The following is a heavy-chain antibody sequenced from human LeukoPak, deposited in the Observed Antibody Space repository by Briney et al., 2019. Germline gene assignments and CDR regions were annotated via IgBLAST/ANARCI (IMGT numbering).Heavy chain of an antibody. D-gene: IGHD6-19*01. Sequence: ASVKVSCKASGYTFTGYYMHWVRQAPGQGLEWMGRINPNSGGTNYAQKFQGRVTMTRDTSISTAYMELSRLRSGDTALYYCARTISGWYGGTFDYWGQGTLVTVSS. CDR1: GYTFTGYY. J-gene: IGHJ4*02. V-gene: IGHV1-2*06. CDR2: INPNSGGT. CDR3: ARTISGWYGGTFDY.